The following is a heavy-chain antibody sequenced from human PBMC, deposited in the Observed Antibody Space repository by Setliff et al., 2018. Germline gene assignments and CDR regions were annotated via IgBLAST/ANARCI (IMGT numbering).Heavy chain of an antibody. Sequence: PGGSLRLSCTASGFTFSSWGMSWVRQAPGKGLEWGSGINSGSGFLTHYADYVKGRFTISRDNSKNTLYLEMTSLRADDTAIYYCAKAGGWNWPRYYFDYWGQGTLVTVSS. J-gene: IGHJ4*02. CDR3: AKAGGWNWPRYYFDY. CDR1: GFTFSSWG. V-gene: IGHV3-23*01. CDR2: INSGSGFLT. D-gene: IGHD1-7*01.